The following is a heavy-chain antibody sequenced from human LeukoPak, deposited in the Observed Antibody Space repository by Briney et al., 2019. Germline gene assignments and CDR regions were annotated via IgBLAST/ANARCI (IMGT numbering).Heavy chain of an antibody. CDR2: MSGSGGKT. CDR3: AKGKRVGAPYYFDS. D-gene: IGHD1-26*01. V-gene: IGHV3-23*01. J-gene: IGHJ4*02. CDR1: GFTFSNYA. Sequence: GGSLRLACAASGFTFSNYAMTWVRQAPGKGLEWVSAMSGSGGKTYYADSVKVRFTMSRDSSQNTLYLQMNNLRADDTAVYYCAKGKRVGAPYYFDSWGQGTLVTVSS.